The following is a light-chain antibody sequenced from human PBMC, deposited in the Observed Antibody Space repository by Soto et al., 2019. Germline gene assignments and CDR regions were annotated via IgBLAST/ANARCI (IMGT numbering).Light chain of an antibody. Sequence: DIQMTQSPSTLSASVGDRVTITCRASQSISSWLAWYQQKPGKAPNLLIYKASSLESGVPSRFRGSGSGTEFTLTSSSLQPDDFATYYCQQYNSYPLPLGGGTKVQIK. V-gene: IGKV1-5*03. CDR3: QQYNSYPLP. CDR1: QSISSW. J-gene: IGKJ4*02. CDR2: KAS.